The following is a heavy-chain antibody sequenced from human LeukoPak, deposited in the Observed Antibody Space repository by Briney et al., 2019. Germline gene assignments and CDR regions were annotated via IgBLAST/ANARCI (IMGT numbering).Heavy chain of an antibody. J-gene: IGHJ6*02. D-gene: IGHD3-9*01. CDR1: GYTFTSYD. Sequence: ASVKVSCKASGYTFTSYDINWVRQATGQGLEWMGWINPNSGGTNYAQKFQGRVTMTRDTSISTAYMELSRLRSDDTAVYYCARDGGGYDILTGYFPVWGQGTTVTVSS. V-gene: IGHV1-2*02. CDR3: ARDGGGYDILTGYFPV. CDR2: INPNSGGT.